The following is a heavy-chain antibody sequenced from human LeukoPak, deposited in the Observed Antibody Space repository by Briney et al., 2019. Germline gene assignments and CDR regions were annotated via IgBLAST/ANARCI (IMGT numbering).Heavy chain of an antibody. CDR2: IHSGGTT. V-gene: IGHV3-53*01. D-gene: IGHD3-10*01. CDR1: GFTVSNNY. CDR3: ARDGYYYGSGSYYRPLDY. J-gene: IGHJ4*02. Sequence: GGSLRLSCAASGFTVSNNYMSWVRQAPGKGLEWGSVIHSGGTTNYADSVQGRFTISRDNSKTTVYLHMNSLRAEDTAVYYCARDGYYYGSGSYYRPLDYWGQGTLVTVSS.